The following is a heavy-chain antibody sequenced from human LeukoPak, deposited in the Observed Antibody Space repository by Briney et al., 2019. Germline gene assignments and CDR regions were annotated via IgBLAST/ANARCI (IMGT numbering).Heavy chain of an antibody. CDR3: ARAKPNWNPPGY. J-gene: IGHJ4*02. D-gene: IGHD1-1*01. V-gene: IGHV4-59*08. CDR1: GGSITSNF. CDR2: IFDSGNT. Sequence: PSETLSLTCTVSGGSITSNFWSWIRQPPGKGLEWIGYIFDSGNTRYNPSLKSRATISRDTSKNQFSLRLNSVTAADTAVYYCARAKPNWNPPGYWGQGTLVTISS.